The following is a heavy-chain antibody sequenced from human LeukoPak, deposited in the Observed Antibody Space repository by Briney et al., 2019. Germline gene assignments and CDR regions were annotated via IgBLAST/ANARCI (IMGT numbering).Heavy chain of an antibody. CDR1: GFTFSNYE. V-gene: IGHV3-48*03. Sequence: TGGSLRLSCAASGFTFSNYEMNWVRQAPGKGLEWVSYIGSGGGSIYYADSVRGRFTSSRDNAKKSLFLQMNSLRVEDTAVYYCARDDYGGTLDAFDIWGQGAMVTVSS. CDR2: IGSGGGSI. J-gene: IGHJ3*02. D-gene: IGHD4-17*01. CDR3: ARDDYGGTLDAFDI.